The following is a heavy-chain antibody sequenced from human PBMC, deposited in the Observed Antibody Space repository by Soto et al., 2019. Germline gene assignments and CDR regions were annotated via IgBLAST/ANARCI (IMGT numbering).Heavy chain of an antibody. V-gene: IGHV3-21*01. J-gene: IGHJ4*02. D-gene: IGHD3-16*02. CDR1: GFTFSSYS. CDR2: ISSGNSYI. Sequence: GGSLRLSCAASGFTFSSYSMNWVRQAPGKGLEWVSSISSGNSYIYYADSVKGRFTISRDNAKNSLYLQMNSLRAEDTAVYYCARAEKSYRDFDYWGQGTLVTV. CDR3: ARAEKSYRDFDY.